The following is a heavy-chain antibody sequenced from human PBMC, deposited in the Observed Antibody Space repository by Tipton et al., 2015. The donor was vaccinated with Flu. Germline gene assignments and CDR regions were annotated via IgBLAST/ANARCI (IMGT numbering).Heavy chain of an antibody. D-gene: IGHD5-24*01. Sequence: SLRLSCAASGFTFSSYGMHWVRQAPGKGLEWVAVISYDGSNKYYADSVKGRFTISRDNSKNTLCLQMNSLRAEDTAVYYCAKDLGWLQFENFDYWGQGTLVTVSS. CDR2: ISYDGSNK. CDR3: AKDLGWLQFENFDY. J-gene: IGHJ4*02. V-gene: IGHV3-30*18. CDR1: GFTFSSYG.